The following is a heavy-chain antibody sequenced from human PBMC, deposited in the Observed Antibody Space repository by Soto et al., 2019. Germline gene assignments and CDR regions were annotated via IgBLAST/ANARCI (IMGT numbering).Heavy chain of an antibody. D-gene: IGHD3-10*01. CDR3: AREVMVRGVIYYYYYMDV. CDR1: GGTFSSYT. Sequence: QVQLVQSGAEVKKPGSSVKVSCKASGGTFSSYTISWVRQAPGQGLEWMGRIIPILDIANYAQKFQGRVTITADKSTSTAYMELSSLRSEDTAVYYCAREVMVRGVIYYYYYMDVWGKGTTVTVSS. CDR2: IIPILDIA. J-gene: IGHJ6*03. V-gene: IGHV1-69*08.